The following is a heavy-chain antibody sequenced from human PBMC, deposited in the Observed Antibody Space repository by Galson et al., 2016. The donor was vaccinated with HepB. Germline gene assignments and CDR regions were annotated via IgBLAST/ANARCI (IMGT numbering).Heavy chain of an antibody. CDR1: GFSLNSYV. V-gene: IGHV3-33*01. D-gene: IGHD5-18*01. CDR2: VWYDGSKK. Sequence: LRLSCAASGFSLNSYVMHWVRQAPGKGLEWAAVVWYDGSKKYYADSVKGRFTISRDISKNTLYLQMNNLRVEDTAVYYCARDEGEYSLFDSWGQGTQVTVSS. CDR3: ARDEGEYSLFDS. J-gene: IGHJ4*02.